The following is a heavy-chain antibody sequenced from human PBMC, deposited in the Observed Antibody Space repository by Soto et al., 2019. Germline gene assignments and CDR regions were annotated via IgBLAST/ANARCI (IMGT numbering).Heavy chain of an antibody. CDR1: GGSTSSGDYY. CDR2: IYYSGST. D-gene: IGHD5-18*01. CDR3: ARGRGYSYGLDP. V-gene: IGHV4-30-4*01. J-gene: IGHJ5*02. Sequence: PXETLSLTCSVSGGSTSSGDYYWSWIRQPPGKGLEWIGYIYYSGSTYYNPSLESRVAISLDTSKNQFSLSLSSVTAADTAVYYCARGRGYSYGLDPWGQGTLVTVSS.